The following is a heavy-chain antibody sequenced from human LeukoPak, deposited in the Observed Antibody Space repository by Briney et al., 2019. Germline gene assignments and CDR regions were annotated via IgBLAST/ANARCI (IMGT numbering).Heavy chain of an antibody. V-gene: IGHV1-2*02. D-gene: IGHD3-22*01. Sequence: PGASVMVSCKASGYTFTDSYMHWVRQAPGQGLEWMGWINPNSGGTDYAQKFQGRVTMTRDTSISTAYMDLSRLRSDDTAVYSRGSDSSAYPDYYFDYWGQGTLVTVSS. CDR3: GSDSSAYPDYYFDY. J-gene: IGHJ4*02. CDR1: GYTFTDSY. CDR2: INPNSGGT.